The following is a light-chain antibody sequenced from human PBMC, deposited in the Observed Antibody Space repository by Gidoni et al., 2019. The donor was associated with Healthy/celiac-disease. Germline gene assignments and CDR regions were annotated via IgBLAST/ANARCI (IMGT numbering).Light chain of an antibody. CDR1: QSISSY. J-gene: IGKJ2*01. Sequence: DIQMRWTQSALSASVGDRVTITCQASQSISSYLNWSHRKPGKAPKLLIYAASSLQSGVPSRFSGSGSGIDFTRTISSLQSEDFATYYCQQSYSTPYPFGQWTKLEIK. CDR2: AAS. V-gene: IGKV1-39*01. CDR3: QQSYSTPYP.